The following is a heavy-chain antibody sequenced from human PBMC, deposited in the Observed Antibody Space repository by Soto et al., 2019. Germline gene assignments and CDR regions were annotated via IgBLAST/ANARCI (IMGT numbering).Heavy chain of an antibody. V-gene: IGHV4-34*01. D-gene: IGHD5-12*01. Sequence: SETLSLTCAVYGGSFSGYYWSWIRQPPGKGLEWIGEINHSGSTNYNPSLKSRVTISVDTSKNQFSLKLSSVTAADTAVYYCARVDMVATHRLDYWGQGTLVTVSS. CDR3: ARVDMVATHRLDY. CDR1: GGSFSGYY. CDR2: INHSGST. J-gene: IGHJ4*02.